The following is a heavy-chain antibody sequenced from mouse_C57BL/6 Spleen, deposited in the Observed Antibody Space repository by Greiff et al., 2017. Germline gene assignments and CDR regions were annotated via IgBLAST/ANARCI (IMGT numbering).Heavy chain of an antibody. V-gene: IGHV1-82*01. D-gene: IGHD2-1*01. J-gene: IGHJ2*01. CDR3: AVYYGTPFDY. CDR1: SYAFSSSW. CDR2: IYPGDGDT. Sequence: VQLQQSGPELVKPGASVKISCKASSYAFSSSWMNWVKQRPGKGLEWIGRIYPGDGDTNYNGKFKGKATLTADKSSSTAYMQLSSLTSEDSAVYFCAVYYGTPFDYWGQGTTLTVSS.